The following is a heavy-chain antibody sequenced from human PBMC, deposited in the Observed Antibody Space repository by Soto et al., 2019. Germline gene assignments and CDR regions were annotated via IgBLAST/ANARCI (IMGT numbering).Heavy chain of an antibody. CDR2: IRSKANSYAT. V-gene: IGHV3-73*01. Sequence: GGSLRLSCAASGFTFSGSAMHWVRQASGKGLEWVGRIRSKANSYATAYAASVKGRFTISRDDSKNTAYLQMNSLKTEDTAVYYCTRQGGIAAVLYYYYYMDVWGKGTTVTVSS. CDR3: TRQGGIAAVLYYYYYMDV. J-gene: IGHJ6*03. CDR1: GFTFSGSA. D-gene: IGHD6-13*01.